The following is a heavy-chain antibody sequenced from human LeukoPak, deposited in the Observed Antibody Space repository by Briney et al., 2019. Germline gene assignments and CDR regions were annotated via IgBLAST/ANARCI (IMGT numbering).Heavy chain of an antibody. J-gene: IGHJ4*02. V-gene: IGHV4-59*08. Sequence: SETLSLTCTVSGVSISSFYWSWIRQPPGKGLEWIGYIFHSGSTNYNPSLKSRVTISVHTSKNHFSLKLSSVTAADTAVYYCARHDRGIDYWGQGTLVTVSS. CDR2: IFHSGST. CDR1: GVSISSFY. CDR3: ARHDRGIDY. D-gene: IGHD3-22*01.